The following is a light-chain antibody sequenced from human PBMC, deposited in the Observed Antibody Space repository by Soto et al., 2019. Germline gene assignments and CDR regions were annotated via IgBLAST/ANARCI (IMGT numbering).Light chain of an antibody. CDR2: DTS. CDR1: TGAVTSGHY. V-gene: IGLV7-46*01. Sequence: QAVVTQEPSLTVSPGGTVTLTCGSSTGAVTSGHYPYWFQQTPGQAPRPLIYDTSNQHSWTPARFSGPLLGGKAALALSGVQPEDEAEYYCLLSYGRARLGVFGGGTKLTVL. CDR3: LLSYGRARLGV. J-gene: IGLJ3*02.